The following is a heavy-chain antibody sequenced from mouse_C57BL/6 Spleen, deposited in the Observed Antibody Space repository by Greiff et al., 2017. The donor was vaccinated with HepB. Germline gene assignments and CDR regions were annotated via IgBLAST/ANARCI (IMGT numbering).Heavy chain of an antibody. CDR1: GYTFTDYY. J-gene: IGHJ3*01. CDR3: ARSRSRQLRGCAY. V-gene: IGHV1-26*01. Sequence: EVQLQQSGPELVKPGASVKISCKASGYTFTDYYMNWVKQSHGKSLEWIGDINPNNGGTSYNQKFKGKATLTVDKSSSTAYMELRSLTSEDSAVYYCARSRSRQLRGCAYWGQGTLVTVSA. D-gene: IGHD3-2*02. CDR2: INPNNGGT.